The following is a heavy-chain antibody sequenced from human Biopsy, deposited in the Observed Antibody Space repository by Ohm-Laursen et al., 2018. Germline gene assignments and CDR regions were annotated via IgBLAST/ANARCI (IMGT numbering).Heavy chain of an antibody. CDR1: GFIFDDYA. J-gene: IGHJ4*02. Sequence: GSLRLSCAASGFIFDDYAMHWVRQAPGKGLEWVSIIYLDGNTYYTDSVKGRFTISRDNSKNALYLQMNSLRPADTAKYYCVRGRAYWGQGTLVTVSS. CDR2: IYLDGNT. CDR3: VRGRAY. V-gene: IGHV3-53*01.